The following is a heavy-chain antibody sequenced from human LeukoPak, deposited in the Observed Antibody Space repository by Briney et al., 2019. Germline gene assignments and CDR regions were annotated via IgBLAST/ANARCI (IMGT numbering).Heavy chain of an antibody. J-gene: IGHJ4*02. Sequence: GGSLRLSCAASDFSFSNYAMSWVRQAPGKGLEWVSAVSNRGGSTYYADSVKGRFTISRDNPKNTLYLQMNSLRAEDTAVYYCAKDRDPYDYGSGSYYNGVFDYWGQGTLVTVSS. CDR2: VSNRGGST. D-gene: IGHD3-10*01. V-gene: IGHV3-23*01. CDR1: DFSFSNYA. CDR3: AKDRDPYDYGSGSYYNGVFDY.